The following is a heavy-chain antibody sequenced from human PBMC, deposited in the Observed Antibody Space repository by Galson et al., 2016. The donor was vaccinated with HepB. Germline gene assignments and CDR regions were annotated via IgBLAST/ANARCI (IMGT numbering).Heavy chain of an antibody. V-gene: IGHV3-7*03. CDR3: AKTITGTSWRLLNYFDS. CDR1: GFSFTNAW. Sequence: SLRLSCAASGFSFTNAWMTWVRQAPGKGLEWVANINQDGSEKSYVDSVRGRFTISRDNAKRSLFLQVNSLRAEDTALYYCAKTITGTSWRLLNYFDSWGQGTLVTVSS. D-gene: IGHD1-20*01. CDR2: INQDGSEK. J-gene: IGHJ4*02.